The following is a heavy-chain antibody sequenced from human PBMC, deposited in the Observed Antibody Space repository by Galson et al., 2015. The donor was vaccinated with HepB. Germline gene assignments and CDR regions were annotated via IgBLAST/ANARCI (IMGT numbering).Heavy chain of an antibody. CDR1: GYTFTSYG. V-gene: IGHV1-18*04. CDR2: ISAYNGNT. CDR3: ARDGGYCSGGSCYYPFDY. D-gene: IGHD2-15*01. Sequence: SVKVSCKASGYTFTSYGISWVRQAPGQGLEWMGWISAYNGNTNYAQKLQGRVTMTTDTSTSTAYMELRSLRSDDTAVYYCARDGGYCSGGSCYYPFDYWGQGTLVTVSS. J-gene: IGHJ4*02.